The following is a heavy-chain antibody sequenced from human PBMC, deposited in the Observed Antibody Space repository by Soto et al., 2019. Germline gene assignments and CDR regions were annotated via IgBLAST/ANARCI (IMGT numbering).Heavy chain of an antibody. D-gene: IGHD6-19*01. J-gene: IGHJ6*02. CDR3: ASSEYSSGWYLYYYYGMDA. CDR1: GGSSSSGDYY. Sequence: PSETLSLTCTVAGGSSSSGDYYWSWIRHPPGKGLEWIGYIYYSGSTYYNPSLKSRVTISVDTSKNQFSLKLSSVTAADTAVYYCASSEYSSGWYLYYYYGMDAWGQGTTVTVSS. CDR2: IYYSGST. V-gene: IGHV4-30-4*01.